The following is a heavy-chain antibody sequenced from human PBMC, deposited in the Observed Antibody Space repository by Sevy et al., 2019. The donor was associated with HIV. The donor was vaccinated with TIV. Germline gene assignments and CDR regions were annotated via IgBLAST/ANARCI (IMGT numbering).Heavy chain of an antibody. V-gene: IGHV3-23*01. Sequence: GSLRLSCAASGFIFYNYAMNWVRQAPGKGLEWVSTIFRSADTTYYADSVKGRFTISRDNSKNTLYLQMNSLRTEDTALYYCAGARYDSGGSFEAFDIWGQGTMVTVSS. D-gene: IGHD3-22*01. CDR2: IFRSADTT. CDR3: AGARYDSGGSFEAFDI. CDR1: GFIFYNYA. J-gene: IGHJ3*02.